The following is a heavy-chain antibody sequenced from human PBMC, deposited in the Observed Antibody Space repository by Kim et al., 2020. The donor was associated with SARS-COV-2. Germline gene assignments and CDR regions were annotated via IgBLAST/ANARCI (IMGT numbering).Heavy chain of an antibody. Sequence: SETLSLTCAVYGGSFSGYYWSWIRQPPGKGLEWIGEINHSGSTNYNPSLKSRVTISVDTSKNRFSLKLSSVTAADTAVYYCARDKLRYFEWYYYYGMDV. D-gene: IGHD3-9*01. CDR3: ARDKLRYFEWYYYYGMDV. J-gene: IGHJ6*01. CDR2: INHSGST. CDR1: GGSFSGYY. V-gene: IGHV4-34*01.